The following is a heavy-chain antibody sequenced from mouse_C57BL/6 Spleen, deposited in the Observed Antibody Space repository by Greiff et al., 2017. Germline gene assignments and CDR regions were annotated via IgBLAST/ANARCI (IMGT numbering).Heavy chain of an antibody. CDR1: GFSFNTYA. CDR2: IRSKSNNYAT. Sequence: EVMLVESGGGLVQPKGSLKLSCAASGFSFNTYAMNWVRQAPGKGLEWVARIRSKSNNYATYYADSVKDRFTISRDDSESMLYLQMNNLKTEDTAMYYCVRHGSSYGYYYAMDYWGQGTSVTVSS. D-gene: IGHD1-1*01. CDR3: VRHGSSYGYYYAMDY. V-gene: IGHV10-1*01. J-gene: IGHJ4*01.